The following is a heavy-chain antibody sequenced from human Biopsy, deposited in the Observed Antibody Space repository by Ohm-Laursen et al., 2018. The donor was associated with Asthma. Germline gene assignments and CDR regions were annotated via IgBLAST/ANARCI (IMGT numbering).Heavy chain of an antibody. V-gene: IGHV1-18*01. CDR3: ARAVDYSHYYGIDV. J-gene: IGHJ6*02. CDR2: ISVYNGNT. Sequence: SVSVSYQTSGYTFNSAGITWVRQAPGQGLEWVGWISVYNGNTKVAQKLQDRVTMITDTSTSTAYMELRSLRSDDTAVYFCARAVDYSHYYGIDVWGQGTTVTVS. D-gene: IGHD3-10*01. CDR1: GYTFNSAG.